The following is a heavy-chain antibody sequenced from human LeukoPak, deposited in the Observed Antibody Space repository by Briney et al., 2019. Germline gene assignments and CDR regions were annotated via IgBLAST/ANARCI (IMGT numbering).Heavy chain of an antibody. CDR1: GFTFSSYS. CDR2: ISSSSSYI. D-gene: IGHD5-18*01. V-gene: IGHV3-21*01. J-gene: IGHJ4*02. CDR3: ARAVDTAMSRMVTPYYFDY. Sequence: GGSLRLSCAASGFTFSSYSMNWVRQAPGKGLDWVSSISSSSSYIYYADSVKGRFTISRDNAKNSLYLQMNSLRAEDTAVYYCARAVDTAMSRMVTPYYFDYWGQGTLVTVSS.